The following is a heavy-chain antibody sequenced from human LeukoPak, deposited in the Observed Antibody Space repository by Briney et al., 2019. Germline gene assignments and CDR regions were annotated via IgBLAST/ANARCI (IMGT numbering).Heavy chain of an antibody. Sequence: GGSLRLSCAASGFTFSSFAMSWVRQAPGKGLEWVSGTSSGGGSTYYADSVKGRFTISRDNSKNTLYLQMNSLRAEDTAVYYCARDHAAATYLYYAMDVWGQGTTVTVSS. CDR3: ARDHAAATYLYYAMDV. D-gene: IGHD6-25*01. J-gene: IGHJ6*02. CDR1: GFTFSSFA. V-gene: IGHV3-23*01. CDR2: TSSGGGST.